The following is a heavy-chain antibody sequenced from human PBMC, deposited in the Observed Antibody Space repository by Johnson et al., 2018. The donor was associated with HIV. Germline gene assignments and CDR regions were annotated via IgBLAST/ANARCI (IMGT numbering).Heavy chain of an antibody. CDR1: GFTFSSYW. Sequence: QLVESGGGLVQPGGSLRLSCAASGFTFSSYWMSWVRQAPGKGLEWVANIKQDGSEKYYVDSVKGRFTISRDNAKNSLYLKMNSLRAEDTAGYYCARDTVDSAMDEAFDIWGQGTMVTVSS. J-gene: IGHJ3*02. D-gene: IGHD5-18*01. V-gene: IGHV3-7*01. CDR2: IKQDGSEK. CDR3: ARDTVDSAMDEAFDI.